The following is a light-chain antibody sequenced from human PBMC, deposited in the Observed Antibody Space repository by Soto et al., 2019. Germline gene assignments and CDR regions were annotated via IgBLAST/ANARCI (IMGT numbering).Light chain of an antibody. CDR3: QKYNIAPWT. V-gene: IGKV1-27*01. CDR2: AAS. J-gene: IGKJ1*01. CDR1: QATSNY. Sequence: DIQMTQSPSSLSAYVGDRVTITCRASQATSNYLAWYQQKPGKVPKLLIYAASTLQSGIQCRFSGSGSGTDFTLTISSLQPEDVATYYCQKYNIAPWTFGQGTKVEIK.